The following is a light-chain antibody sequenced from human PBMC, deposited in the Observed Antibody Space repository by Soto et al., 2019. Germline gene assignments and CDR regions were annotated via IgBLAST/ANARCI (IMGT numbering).Light chain of an antibody. CDR2: GNS. Sequence: QSVLTQPPSVSGAPGQRVAISCTGSSSNIGAGYDVRWYQQLPGTAPKLLIDGNSNRPSGVPDRFSGSKSGTSASLAITGLQAEDESDYYCQSYDSSLSVVVFCGGTKLTVL. CDR1: SSNIGAGYD. CDR3: QSYDSSLSVVV. V-gene: IGLV1-40*01. J-gene: IGLJ2*01.